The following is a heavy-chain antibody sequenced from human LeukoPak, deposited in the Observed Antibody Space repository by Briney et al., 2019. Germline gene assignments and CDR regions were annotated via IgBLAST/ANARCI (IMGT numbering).Heavy chain of an antibody. Sequence: PGESLRLSCAASEFTFSNYWMHWVRQAPGKGLVWVSHLNPGGTDTYYAHSVKGRFTVSRDNARNTLYLQMTNLRAEDTAVYYCVGSHGASYWGQGTLVTVSS. CDR1: EFTFSNYW. CDR2: LNPGGTDT. D-gene: IGHD3-10*01. J-gene: IGHJ4*02. V-gene: IGHV3-74*01. CDR3: VGSHGASY.